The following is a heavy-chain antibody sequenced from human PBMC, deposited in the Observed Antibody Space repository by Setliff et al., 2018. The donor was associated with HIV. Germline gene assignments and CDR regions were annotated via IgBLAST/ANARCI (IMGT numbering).Heavy chain of an antibody. CDR1: GDSISRSNYY. V-gene: IGHV4-39*01. CDR2: ISSSGGT. CDR3: ARTGWAQQIQGAWFGP. D-gene: IGHD5-18*01. J-gene: IGHJ5*02. Sequence: PSETLSLTCSVSGDSISRSNYYWGWTRQSPGKGLEWGGSISSSGGTAYSAASLKSRVTLSIDTSKNQFSLKLTSVTAADTAMYYCARTGWAQQIQGAWFGPWGQGVLVTVSS.